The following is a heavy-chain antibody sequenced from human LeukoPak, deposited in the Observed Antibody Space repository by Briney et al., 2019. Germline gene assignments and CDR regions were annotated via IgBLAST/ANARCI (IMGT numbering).Heavy chain of an antibody. V-gene: IGHV1-69*01. J-gene: IGHJ6*03. CDR2: IIPIFGTA. Sequence: ASVKVSCKASGGTFSSYAISWVRQAPGQGLEWMGGIIPIFGTANYAQKFQGRVTITADESTSTAYMELSSLRSEDTAVYYCARALDSSGYWTPSLGYYYYYYMDVWGKGTTVTISS. D-gene: IGHD3-22*01. CDR3: ARALDSSGYWTPSLGYYYYYYMDV. CDR1: GGTFSSYA.